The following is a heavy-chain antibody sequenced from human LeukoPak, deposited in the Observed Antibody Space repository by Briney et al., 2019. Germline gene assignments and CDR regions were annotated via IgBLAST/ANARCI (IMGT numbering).Heavy chain of an antibody. CDR2: ILYDGNDE. CDR3: ARDGAVGYCSGGSCYSHNWFDP. Sequence: GGSLRLSCAASGFTFSSYAMSWVRQAPGKGLEWVAVILYDGNDEYYTDSVKGRFAISRDNSKNTLYLQMNSPRAEDTAVYYCARDGAVGYCSGGSCYSHNWFDPWGQGTLVTVSS. D-gene: IGHD2-15*01. V-gene: IGHV3-30*02. J-gene: IGHJ5*02. CDR1: GFTFSSYA.